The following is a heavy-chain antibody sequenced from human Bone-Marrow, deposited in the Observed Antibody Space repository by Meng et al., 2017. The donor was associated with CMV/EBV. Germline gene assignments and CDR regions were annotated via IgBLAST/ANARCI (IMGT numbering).Heavy chain of an antibody. V-gene: IGHV1-2*02. CDR3: ARDPQIRFLEWDASWWFDP. Sequence: ASVKVSCKASGYTFTGYYMHWVRQAPGQGLEWMGWINPNSGGTNYAQKLQGRVTMTRDTSISTAYMELSRLRSDDTAVYYCARDPQIRFLEWDASWWFDPWGQGTLVTVSS. J-gene: IGHJ5*02. CDR2: INPNSGGT. CDR1: GYTFTGYY. D-gene: IGHD3-3*01.